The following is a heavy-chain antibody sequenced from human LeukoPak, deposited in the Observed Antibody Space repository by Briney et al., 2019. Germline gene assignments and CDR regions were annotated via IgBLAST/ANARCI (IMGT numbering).Heavy chain of an antibody. CDR3: AKLTFDF. V-gene: IGHV3-23*01. CDR2: ISDVGAGT. J-gene: IGHJ4*02. CDR1: GFTFSSHA. Sequence: GGSLRLSCAASGFTFSSHAMSWLRQAPGKGLEWVSTISDVGAGTYYADSVKGRFTVSRDNSKNTLYLQMSSLRAEDTAVYYCAKLTFDFWGQGALVTVSS.